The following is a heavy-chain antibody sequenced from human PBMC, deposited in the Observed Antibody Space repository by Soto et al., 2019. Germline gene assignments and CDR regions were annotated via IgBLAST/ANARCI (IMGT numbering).Heavy chain of an antibody. J-gene: IGHJ4*02. CDR1: GFTFSRYA. CDR2: ISGSGGST. CDR3: AKDSISSDGGYYLYYFVS. V-gene: IGHV3-23*01. Sequence: GGSLRLSCAASGFTFSRYAVSWVRQAPGKGLEWVSAISGSGGSTYFRDTVRGRFTISRDNSKNTLYLQMDSLRAEDTAVYYCAKDSISSDGGYYLYYFVSWGQGTLVNVSS. D-gene: IGHD3-22*01.